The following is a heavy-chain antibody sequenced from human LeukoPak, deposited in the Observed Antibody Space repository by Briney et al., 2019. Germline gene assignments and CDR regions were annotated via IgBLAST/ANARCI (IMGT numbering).Heavy chain of an antibody. Sequence: SETLSLTCTVSGGSISSYYWSWIRQPPGKGLEWTGYIYYSGSTNYNPSLKSRVTISVDTSKNQFSLKLSSVTAADTAVYYCAREVGPLLYYYYYGMDVWGQGTTVTVSS. CDR3: AREVGPLLYYYYYGMDV. CDR2: IYYSGST. J-gene: IGHJ6*02. CDR1: GGSISSYY. V-gene: IGHV4-59*01. D-gene: IGHD1-26*01.